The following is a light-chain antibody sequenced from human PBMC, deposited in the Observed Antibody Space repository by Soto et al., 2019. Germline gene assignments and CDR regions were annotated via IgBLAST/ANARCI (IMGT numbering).Light chain of an antibody. V-gene: IGKV1-17*01. Sequence: VEVTQSPYSLSASVGDRVAITCRASHGIRTDLGWYQQKPGKAPKRLIYAASSLQSGVPSRFSGSGSGTEFTLTISILQPEDFATYYCLQHNSYPLTFCGRTKVDIK. CDR3: LQHNSYPLT. CDR2: AAS. CDR1: HGIRTD. J-gene: IGKJ4*01.